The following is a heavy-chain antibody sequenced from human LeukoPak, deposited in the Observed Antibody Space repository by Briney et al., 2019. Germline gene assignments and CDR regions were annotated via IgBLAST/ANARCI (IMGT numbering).Heavy chain of an antibody. CDR3: AKDQGSGLDY. V-gene: IGHV3-23*01. CDR2: ISSSGGST. Sequence: PGGSLRLSCAASGFTFSSYAMSWVRQAPGKGREWVSGISSSGGSTVYADSVKGRFTISRDNFRNTVFLQMNSLRAEDTAVYYCAKDQGSGLDYWGQGTLVTVSS. CDR1: GFTFSSYA. J-gene: IGHJ4*02. D-gene: IGHD1-26*01.